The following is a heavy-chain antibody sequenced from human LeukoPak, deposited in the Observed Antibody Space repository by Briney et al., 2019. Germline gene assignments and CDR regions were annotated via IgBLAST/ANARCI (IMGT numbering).Heavy chain of an antibody. Sequence: ASVKVSCKASGYTFTSYDINWVRQATGQGLEWMGWMNPNSGNTGYAQKFQGRVTMTRNTSISTAYMELSSLRSEDTAVYYCARDQGMGEGILAAADDYYYYYMDVWGKGTTVTVSS. CDR2: MNPNSGNT. D-gene: IGHD6-13*01. J-gene: IGHJ6*03. CDR3: ARDQGMGEGILAAADDYYYYYMDV. CDR1: GYTFTSYD. V-gene: IGHV1-8*01.